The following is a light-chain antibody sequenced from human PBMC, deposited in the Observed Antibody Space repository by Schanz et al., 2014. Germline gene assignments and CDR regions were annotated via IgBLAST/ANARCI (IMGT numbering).Light chain of an antibody. CDR2: EVS. J-gene: IGLJ3*02. CDR1: SSDVGGYNY. V-gene: IGLV2-8*01. CDR3: QSYDSSLSGWV. Sequence: QSALTQPPSASGSPGQSVTISCTGTSSDVGGYNYVSWYQQHPGKAPKLMIYEVSKRPSGVPDRFSGAKSGNTASLTVSGLQAEDEADYYCQSYDSSLSGWVLGGGTKLTVL.